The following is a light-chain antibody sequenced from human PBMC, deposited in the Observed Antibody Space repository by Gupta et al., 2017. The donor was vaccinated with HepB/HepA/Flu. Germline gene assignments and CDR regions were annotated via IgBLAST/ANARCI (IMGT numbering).Light chain of an antibody. CDR1: QSVYSTF. CDR3: QQDGGSFHT. Sequence: EIVLTQSPGTLSLSPGERASLSCRASQSVYSTFLAWYQHKPGQAPRLLIYGATSRATGIPDRFSGSGSGTDFTLTISRLEPEDFAVYYCQQDGGSFHTFGHGTKVDV. J-gene: IGKJ3*01. CDR2: GAT. V-gene: IGKV3-20*01.